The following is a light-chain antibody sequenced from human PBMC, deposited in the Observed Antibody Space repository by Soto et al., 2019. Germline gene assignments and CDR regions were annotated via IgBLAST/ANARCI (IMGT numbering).Light chain of an antibody. CDR2: DAS. J-gene: IGKJ5*01. CDR1: QGISSH. V-gene: IGKV1-16*02. CDR3: QQYNSYPIT. Sequence: DIQMTQSPSSLSASVGDRVIITCRASQGISSHLAWFQQKPGKAPKSLIYDASSLQSGVPSKFSGSGSGTDFTLTISSLQPEDFGTYYCQQYNSYPITFGQGTRLEIK.